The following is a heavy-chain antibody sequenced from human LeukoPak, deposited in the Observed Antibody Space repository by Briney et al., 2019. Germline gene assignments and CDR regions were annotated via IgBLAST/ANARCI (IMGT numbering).Heavy chain of an antibody. Sequence: QSQTLSLTCVISGDSVSSSTATWNWIRQSPSRGLEWLGRTYYKSKWYNDYAVFVKSRITIKPDTSKNQFSLQLNSVSPDDTAVYYCARDAAPYCDSDCYVLDIWGQGTMVTVS. D-gene: IGHD2-21*01. CDR1: GDSVSSSTAT. J-gene: IGHJ3*02. V-gene: IGHV6-1*01. CDR3: ARDAAPYCDSDCYVLDI. CDR2: TYYKSKWYN.